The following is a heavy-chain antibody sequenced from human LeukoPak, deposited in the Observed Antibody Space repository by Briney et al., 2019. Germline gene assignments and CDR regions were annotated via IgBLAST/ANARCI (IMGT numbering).Heavy chain of an antibody. D-gene: IGHD1-26*01. CDR1: GYTFTGYY. Sequence: GASVKVSCKAFGYTFTGYYMHWVRQAPGQGLEWMGWINPNSGGTNYAQKFQGRVTMTRDTSASTAYMELSSLRSEDTAVYYCARDRGSYYPEKKFDYWGQGTLVTVSS. CDR2: INPNSGGT. CDR3: ARDRGSYYPEKKFDY. J-gene: IGHJ4*02. V-gene: IGHV1-2*02.